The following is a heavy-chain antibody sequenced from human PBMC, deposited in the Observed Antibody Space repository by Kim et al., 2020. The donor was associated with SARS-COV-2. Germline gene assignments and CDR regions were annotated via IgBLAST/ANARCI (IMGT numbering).Heavy chain of an antibody. CDR1: GGSFSGYY. V-gene: IGHV4-34*01. Sequence: SETLSLTCAVYGGSFSGYYWSWIRQPPGKGLEWIGEINHSGSTNYNPSLKSRVTISVDTSKNQFSLKLSSVTAADTAVYYCAARSWIQLADYWGQGTLVTVSS. D-gene: IGHD5-18*01. CDR2: INHSGST. J-gene: IGHJ4*02. CDR3: AARSWIQLADY.